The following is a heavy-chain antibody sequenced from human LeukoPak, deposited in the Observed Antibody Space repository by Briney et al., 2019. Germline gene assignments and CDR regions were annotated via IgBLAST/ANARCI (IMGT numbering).Heavy chain of an antibody. Sequence: GGSLRLSCAASGFTFYDYAMHWVRQAPGKGLEWVSGISWNSGSIGYADSVKGRFTISRDNAKNSLYLQMNSLRVEDTALYYCAKDGLRFLEWLGGGDFDYWGQGTLVTVSS. CDR2: ISWNSGSI. J-gene: IGHJ4*02. V-gene: IGHV3-9*01. D-gene: IGHD3-3*01. CDR1: GFTFYDYA. CDR3: AKDGLRFLEWLGGGDFDY.